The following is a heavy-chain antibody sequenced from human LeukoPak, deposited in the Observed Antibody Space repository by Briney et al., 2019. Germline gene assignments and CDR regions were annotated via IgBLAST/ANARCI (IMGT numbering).Heavy chain of an antibody. CDR1: GFTFSSYS. CDR2: ISSSSSYI. CDR3: ARADYYDSSGYYQVLDY. Sequence: GGSLRLSCAASGFTFSSYSMNWVRQAPGKGLEWVSSISSSSSYIYYEDSVKGRFTISRDNAKNSLYLQMNSLRAEDTAVYYCARADYYDSSGYYQVLDYWGQGTLVTVSS. V-gene: IGHV3-21*01. D-gene: IGHD3-22*01. J-gene: IGHJ4*02.